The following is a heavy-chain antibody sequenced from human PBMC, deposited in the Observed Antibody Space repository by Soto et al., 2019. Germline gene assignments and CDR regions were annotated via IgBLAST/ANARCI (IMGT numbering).Heavy chain of an antibody. J-gene: IGHJ4*02. Sequence: TSETLSLTCTVSGGSTSSTSYYWGWIRQPPGKGLEWIGSIYYSGTTYFNPSLKSRVTISVDTSKNQFSLKLNSVTAADTAVYYCAGTFYYDNSGYPFWGQGTPVTVSS. V-gene: IGHV4-39*01. CDR2: IYYSGTT. CDR1: GGSTSSTSYY. D-gene: IGHD3-22*01. CDR3: AGTFYYDNSGYPF.